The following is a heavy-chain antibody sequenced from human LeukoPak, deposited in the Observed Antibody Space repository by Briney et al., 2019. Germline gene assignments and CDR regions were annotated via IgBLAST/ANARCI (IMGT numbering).Heavy chain of an antibody. CDR1: GGSISSSSYY. CDR3: ARVFDSGSQAYFYYMDV. Sequence: PSETLSLTCTVSGGSISSSSYYWGWIRQPPGKGLEWIGSSYYSGSTYYNPSLKSRVTISVDTSKNQFSLKVSSVTAADTAVYYCARVFDSGSQAYFYYMDVWGKGTTVTIFS. D-gene: IGHD3-10*01. J-gene: IGHJ6*03. CDR2: SYYSGST. V-gene: IGHV4-39*07.